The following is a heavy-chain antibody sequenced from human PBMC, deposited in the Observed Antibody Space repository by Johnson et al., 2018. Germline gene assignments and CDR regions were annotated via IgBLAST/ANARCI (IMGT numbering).Heavy chain of an antibody. CDR3: ATPLLAWEREGAFDI. CDR1: GFTFSSYG. D-gene: IGHD1-26*01. Sequence: QVQLVESGGGVVQPGRSLRLSCAASGFTFSSYGLHWVRQAPGKGLEWVALISYDGSNEYYADSVKGRFTISRDNSKNTLYLQMNSLRAEDTAVYYCATPLLAWEREGAFDIWGQGTMVTVSS. CDR2: ISYDGSNE. J-gene: IGHJ3*02. V-gene: IGHV3-33*05.